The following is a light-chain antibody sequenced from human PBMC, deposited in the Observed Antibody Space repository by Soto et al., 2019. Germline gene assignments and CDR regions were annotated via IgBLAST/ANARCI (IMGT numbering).Light chain of an antibody. V-gene: IGKV3-20*01. Sequence: VLTQSPGTLSLSPGERATIPCRASQSINSSYLAWYQHKPGQAPRLLFYGASSRATGIPHRFSGSASGTDFTLTISRLEPEDYGVYYCQQYGGSPPYTFGQGTRLEIK. J-gene: IGKJ2*01. CDR2: GAS. CDR3: QQYGGSPPYT. CDR1: QSINSSY.